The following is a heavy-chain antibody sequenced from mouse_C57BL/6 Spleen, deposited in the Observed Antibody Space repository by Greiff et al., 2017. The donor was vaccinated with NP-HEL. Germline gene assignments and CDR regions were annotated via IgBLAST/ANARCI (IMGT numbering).Heavy chain of an antibody. V-gene: IGHV1-52*01. CDR3: ARGGDYGDYFDY. CDR1: GYTFTSYW. J-gene: IGHJ2*01. CDR2: IDPSDSET. Sequence: VQLQQSGAELVRPGSSVKLSCKASGYTFTSYWMHWVKQRPIQGLEWIGNIDPSDSETHYNQKFKDKAPLTVDKSSSTAYMQLSSLTSEDSAVYYCARGGDYGDYFDYWGQGTTLTVSS. D-gene: IGHD2-4*01.